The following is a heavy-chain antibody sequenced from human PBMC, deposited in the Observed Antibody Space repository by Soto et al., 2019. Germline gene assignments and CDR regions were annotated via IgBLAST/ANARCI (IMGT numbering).Heavy chain of an antibody. V-gene: IGHV1-3*01. Sequence: GASVKVSCKASGYTFTSYAIHWVRQAPGQRLEWMGWINGDTANTKYSQKFQGRVTITRDTSASTAFMELSSLRSEDTAVYYCAKYSGSYRFDPWGQGTQVTVSS. CDR3: AKYSGSYRFDP. D-gene: IGHD1-26*01. CDR1: GYTFTSYA. CDR2: INGDTANT. J-gene: IGHJ5*02.